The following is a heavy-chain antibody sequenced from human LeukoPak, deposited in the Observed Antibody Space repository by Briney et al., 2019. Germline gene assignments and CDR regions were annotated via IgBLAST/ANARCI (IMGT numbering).Heavy chain of an antibody. CDR2: ISKNIYTT. CDR3: TRDPDYTGSPIDS. Sequence: PGGSLRLSCAASGFTFPSSEMNWVRQAPGKGLEWVSYISKNIYTTYYADSVKGRFTISRDNARNSLYLQMNSLRAEDTAIYYCTRDPDYTGSPIDSWGQGTLVTVSS. CDR1: GFTFPSSE. J-gene: IGHJ4*02. V-gene: IGHV3-48*03. D-gene: IGHD2-2*02.